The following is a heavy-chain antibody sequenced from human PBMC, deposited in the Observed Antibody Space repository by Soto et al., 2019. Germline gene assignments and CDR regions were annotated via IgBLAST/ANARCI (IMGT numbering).Heavy chain of an antibody. CDR2: IYSGGST. CDR1: GFTVSSNY. Sequence: GGSLRLSCAASGFTVSSNYMSWVRQAPGKGLEWVSVIYSGGSTYYADSVKGRFTISRDNSKNTLYLQMNSLRAEGTAVYYCARDRQQLYSYYYGMDVWGQGTTVTVSS. D-gene: IGHD6-13*01. CDR3: ARDRQQLYSYYYGMDV. J-gene: IGHJ6*02. V-gene: IGHV3-53*01.